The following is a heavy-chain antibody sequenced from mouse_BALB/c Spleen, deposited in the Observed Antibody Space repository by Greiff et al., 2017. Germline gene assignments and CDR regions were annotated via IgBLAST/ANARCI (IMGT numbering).Heavy chain of an antibody. V-gene: IGHV5-15*02. CDR2: ISNLAYSI. D-gene: IGHD2-3*01. CDR1: GFTFSDYG. J-gene: IGHJ2*01. Sequence: EVMLVESGGGLVQPGGSRKLSCAASGFTFSDYGMAWVRQAPGKGPEWVAFISNLAYSIYYADTVTGRFTISRENAKNTLYLEMSSLRSEDTAMYYCARDRGDGSLDYWGQGTTLTVSS. CDR3: ARDRGDGSLDY.